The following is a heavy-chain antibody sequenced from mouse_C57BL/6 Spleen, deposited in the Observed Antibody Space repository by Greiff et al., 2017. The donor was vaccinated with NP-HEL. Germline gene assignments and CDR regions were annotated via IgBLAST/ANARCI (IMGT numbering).Heavy chain of an antibody. V-gene: IGHV1-61*01. Sequence: QVQLQQPGAELVRPGSSVKLSCKASGYTFTSYWMDWVKQRPGQGLEWIGNIYPSDSETHYNQKFKDKATLTVDKSSSTAYMQLSSLTSEDSAVYYCARHGNYKGYFDYWGQGTTLTVSS. CDR2: IYPSDSET. CDR1: GYTFTSYW. CDR3: ARHGNYKGYFDY. J-gene: IGHJ2*01. D-gene: IGHD2-1*01.